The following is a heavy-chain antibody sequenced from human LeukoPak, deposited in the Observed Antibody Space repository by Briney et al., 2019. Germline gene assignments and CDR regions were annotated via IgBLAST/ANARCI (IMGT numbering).Heavy chain of an antibody. V-gene: IGHV3-11*01. CDR3: VRVQNSYFDF. Sequence: GGSLRLSCAASGFTLSDYYISWVRQAPGKGLEWVSFIRGTGTTIYYADSVKGRFTISRDTAKHSVDLQMNGLRPEDTAVYYCVRVQNSYFDFWGQGTLVTVSS. J-gene: IGHJ4*02. CDR1: GFTLSDYY. CDR2: IRGTGTTI. D-gene: IGHD2/OR15-2a*01.